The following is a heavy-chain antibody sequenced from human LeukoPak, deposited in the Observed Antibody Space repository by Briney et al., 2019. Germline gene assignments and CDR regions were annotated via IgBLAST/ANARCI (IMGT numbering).Heavy chain of an antibody. V-gene: IGHV4-34*01. Sequence: SETLSLTCAVYGWSFSGYYWSWIRQPPGKGLEWIGEINHSGSTNYNPSLKSRVTISVDTSKNQFSLKLSSVTAADTAVYCCARGGLRVWYSSGWHWFDPWGQGTLVTVSS. CDR3: ARGGLRVWYSSGWHWFDP. CDR1: GWSFSGYY. CDR2: INHSGST. J-gene: IGHJ5*02. D-gene: IGHD6-19*01.